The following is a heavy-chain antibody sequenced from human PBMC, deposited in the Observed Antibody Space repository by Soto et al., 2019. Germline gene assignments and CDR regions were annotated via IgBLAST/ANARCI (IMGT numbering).Heavy chain of an antibody. CDR1: GFTFEAYS. CDR3: TKRRSARPGFDAFDL. Sequence: GGSLRFSCAASGFTFEAYSLHWVRQLPGKGLEWVAGISGDSGSSGYADSVRGRFTVSRDNAKNSLFLQMSSLSPEDTALYYCTKRRSARPGFDAFDLWGQGTMVTVSS. J-gene: IGHJ3*01. CDR2: ISGDSGSS. V-gene: IGHV3-9*01.